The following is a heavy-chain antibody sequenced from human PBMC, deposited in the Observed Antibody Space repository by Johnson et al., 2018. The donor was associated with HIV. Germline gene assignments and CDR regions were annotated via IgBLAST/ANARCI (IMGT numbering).Heavy chain of an antibody. V-gene: IGHV3-74*01. CDR1: GFTFSSYW. Sequence: VQLVESGGGLVKPGGSLKLSCAASGFTFSSYWMHWVRQAPGKGLVWVSRINSDGSSTSYADSVRGRFTISRDNAKNSLYLQMNSLRADDTAVYYCARDDRPDGCDIWGQGKMVSVSS. CDR2: INSDGSST. J-gene: IGHJ3*02. CDR3: ARDDRPDGCDI.